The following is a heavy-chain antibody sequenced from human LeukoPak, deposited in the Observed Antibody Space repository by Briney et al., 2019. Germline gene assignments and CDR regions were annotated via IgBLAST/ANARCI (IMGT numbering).Heavy chain of an antibody. CDR1: GGSISSSRYY. D-gene: IGHD6-19*01. J-gene: IGHJ6*03. CDR3: ARHQWHYYYYMGV. CDR2: IYYSGDT. Sequence: SETLSLTCTVSGGSISSSRYYWGWIRQPPGKRLEWIGSIYYSGDTYYNPSLKSRRVTISVDTSKNQFSLRLSSVTAADTAVYYCARHQWHYYYYMGVWGKGSTVTVSS. V-gene: IGHV4-39*01.